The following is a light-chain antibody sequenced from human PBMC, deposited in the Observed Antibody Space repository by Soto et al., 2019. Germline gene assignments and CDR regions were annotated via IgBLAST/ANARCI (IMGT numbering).Light chain of an antibody. J-gene: IGLJ2*01. CDR1: SSDVGSYNR. V-gene: IGLV2-18*02. CDR2: EVS. CDR3: SSYTTNITFV. Sequence: QSALTQPPSVSGSPGQSVTISCTGTSSDVGSYNRVSWYQQPPGIAPKLLIYEVSNRPSGVPDRFSGSKSGNTASLTISGLQAEDEADYYCSSYTTNITFVFGGGTKVTVL.